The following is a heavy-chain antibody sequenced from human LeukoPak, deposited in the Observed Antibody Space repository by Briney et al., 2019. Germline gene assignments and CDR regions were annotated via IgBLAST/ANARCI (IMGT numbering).Heavy chain of an antibody. V-gene: IGHV3-66*02. CDR3: AKEVGFVVVPAANMDY. CDR1: GFTVSSNY. J-gene: IGHJ4*02. Sequence: GGSLRLSCAASGFTVSSNYMSGVRQAPGKGLEWVSVIYSGGSTYYADSVKGRFTISRDNSKNTLYLKMNSLRAEDTAVYYCAKEVGFVVVPAANMDYWGQGTLVTVSS. D-gene: IGHD2-2*01. CDR2: IYSGGST.